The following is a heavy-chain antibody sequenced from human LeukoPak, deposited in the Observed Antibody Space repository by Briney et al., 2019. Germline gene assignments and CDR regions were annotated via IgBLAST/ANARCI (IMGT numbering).Heavy chain of an antibody. Sequence: GGSLRLSCVGSGFSFSDTWMSWVRQAPGKGLEWISGISGSGASTYYADSVKGRFTISRDDSRNTLYLQMNSLRGDDTAVYYCAKDVGKWESLHFFDYWGQGTLVTVSS. D-gene: IGHD1-26*01. CDR3: AKDVGKWESLHFFDY. CDR1: GFSFSDTW. CDR2: ISGSGAST. J-gene: IGHJ4*02. V-gene: IGHV3-23*01.